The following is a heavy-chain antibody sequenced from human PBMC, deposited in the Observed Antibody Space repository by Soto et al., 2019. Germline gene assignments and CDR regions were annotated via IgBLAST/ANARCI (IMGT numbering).Heavy chain of an antibody. CDR1: GFTFSNNA. D-gene: IGHD1-1*01. V-gene: IGHV3-30-3*01. Sequence: QVQLVESGGGVVHPGRSLRLSCAASGFTFSNNAMDWVRQAPGKGLEWVSVISYDGSNKYIAESVKGRFTISRDNSKNTRLLQMNSLRAEDTAIYYCARGTSTSALSAMDVWGQGTKVTVSS. CDR2: ISYDGSNK. CDR3: ARGTSTSALSAMDV. J-gene: IGHJ6*02.